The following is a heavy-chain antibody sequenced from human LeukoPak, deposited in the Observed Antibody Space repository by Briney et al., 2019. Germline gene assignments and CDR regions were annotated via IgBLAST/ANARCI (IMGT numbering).Heavy chain of an antibody. CDR2: IYYSGST. V-gene: IGHV4-39*01. J-gene: IGHJ4*02. D-gene: IGHD2-2*01. CDR1: GGSISSSSYY. CDR3: AGTEIDADSPDY. Sequence: SETLSLTCTVSGGSISSSSYYWGWIRQPPGKGLEWIGSIYYSGSTYYNPSLKSRVTISVDTSKNQFSLKLSSVTAADTAVYYCAGTEIDADSPDYWGQGTLVTVSS.